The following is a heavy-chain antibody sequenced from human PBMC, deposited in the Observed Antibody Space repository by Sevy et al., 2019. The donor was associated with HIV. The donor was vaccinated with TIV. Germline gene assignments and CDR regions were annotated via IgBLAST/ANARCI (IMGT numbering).Heavy chain of an antibody. V-gene: IGHV4-59*13. J-gene: IGHJ5*02. CDR3: ARSGFLEWAGSTRGPRNWFDP. CDR1: GGSMRNFY. Sequence: SETLSLTCSVSGGSMRNFYWSWIRQPPGKGLEWIGNIYYSGSTNYNPSLKSRVTMSVDTSKNQFSLKLSSVTAAVTAVYYCARSGFLEWAGSTRGPRNWFDPWGQGTLVTVSS. CDR2: IYYSGST. D-gene: IGHD3-3*01.